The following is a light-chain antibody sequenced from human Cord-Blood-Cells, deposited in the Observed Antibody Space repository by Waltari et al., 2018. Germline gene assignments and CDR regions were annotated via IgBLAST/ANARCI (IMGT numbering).Light chain of an antibody. V-gene: IGKV1-8*01. CDR2: AAS. CDR1: QGISSY. CDR3: QQYYSYPRT. J-gene: IGKJ2*01. Sequence: AIRITQSPSSLSASTGDRVTITCRASQGISSYLAWYQQKPGEAPKLLIYAASTLQSGVPSRFSGSGSGTDFTLTISCLQSEDFATYYCQQYYSYPRTFGQGTKLEIK.